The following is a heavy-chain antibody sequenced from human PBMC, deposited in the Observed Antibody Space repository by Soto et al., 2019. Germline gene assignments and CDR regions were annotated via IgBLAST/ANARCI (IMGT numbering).Heavy chain of an antibody. CDR1: VGALRSHV. J-gene: IGHJ4*02. CDR2: IIPIFGTT. D-gene: IGHD4-17*01. CDR3: ARSLSAVTTYGFDY. V-gene: IGHV1-69*13. Sequence: GASVKVSCKASVGALRSHVITWVRQAPGQGLEWMGGIIPIFGTTNYAQKFQGRLTITADESTSTAYMDLSSLRSEDTAVYYCARSLSAVTTYGFDYWGQGSLVTVSS.